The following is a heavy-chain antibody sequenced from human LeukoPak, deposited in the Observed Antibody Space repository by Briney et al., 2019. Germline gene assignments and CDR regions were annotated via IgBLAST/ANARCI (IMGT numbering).Heavy chain of an antibody. CDR2: ISYDGSNK. CDR3: AKGLSPDY. V-gene: IGHV3-30*18. D-gene: IGHD3-16*02. Sequence: PGGSLRLSCAASGFTFSSYGMHWVRQAPGKGLEWVAVISYDGSNKYYADSVKGRFTISRDNPKNTLYLQMNSLRAEDTAVYYCAKGLSPDYWGQGTLVTVSS. CDR1: GFTFSSYG. J-gene: IGHJ4*02.